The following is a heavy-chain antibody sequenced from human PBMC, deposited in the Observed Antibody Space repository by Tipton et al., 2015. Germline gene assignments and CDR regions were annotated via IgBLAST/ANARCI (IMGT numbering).Heavy chain of an antibody. CDR3: TTGLVYYDSSGFV. CDR1: GFTFNYAW. V-gene: IGHV3-15*07. CDR2: IKDKSDGGTT. D-gene: IGHD3-22*01. Sequence: SLRLSCAASGFTFNYAWMNWVRQAPGKGLEWVGRIKDKSDGGTTDYAAPVQGRFSISRDDSTNTVYLQMDSLKTEDTAIYYCTTGLVYYDSSGFVWGQGTLVTVS. J-gene: IGHJ4*02.